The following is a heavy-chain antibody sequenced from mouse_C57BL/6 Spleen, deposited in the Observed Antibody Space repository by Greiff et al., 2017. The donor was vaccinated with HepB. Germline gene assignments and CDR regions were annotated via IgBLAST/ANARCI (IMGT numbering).Heavy chain of an antibody. CDR2: ISYSGST. CDR3: ASGGLAWFAY. J-gene: IGHJ3*01. V-gene: IGHV3-1*01. CDR1: GYSITSGYD. D-gene: IGHD2-4*01. Sequence: VQLKHSGPGMVKPSQSLSLTCTVTGYSITSGYDWHWIRHFPGNKLEWMGYISYSGSTNYNPSLKSRISITHDTSKNHFFLKLNSVTTEDTATYYCASGGLAWFAYWGQGTLVTVSA.